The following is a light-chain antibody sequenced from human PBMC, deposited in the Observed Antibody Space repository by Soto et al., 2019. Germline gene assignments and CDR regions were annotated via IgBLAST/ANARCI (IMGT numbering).Light chain of an antibody. CDR1: QSVSSTS. J-gene: IGKJ1*01. V-gene: IGKV3-20*01. CDR2: GAS. Sequence: EIVLTQSPGTLSLSPGERATLSCRASQSVSSTSLAWYQQKPGQAPRLLIYGASSRATGISCRFSGSGSGTDFTLTISRLESEDFAVYYCQQYGSSLWTFGHGTKVEIK. CDR3: QQYGSSLWT.